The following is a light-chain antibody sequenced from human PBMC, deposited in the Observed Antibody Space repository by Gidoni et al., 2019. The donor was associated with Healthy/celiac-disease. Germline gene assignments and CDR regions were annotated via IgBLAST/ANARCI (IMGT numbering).Light chain of an antibody. Sequence: QPALTTPPSSSASPGESDRLNCNLHSDINVGSYNIYWYQQKPGSTPRYLLYYYSDSDKGQGYGVPSRFSGSKDASANTGILLISGLQSEDEADYYCMIWPSNGPFFGGGTKLTVL. CDR3: MIWPSNGPF. V-gene: IGLV5-37*01. CDR1: SDINVGSYN. J-gene: IGLJ2*01. CDR2: YYSDSDK.